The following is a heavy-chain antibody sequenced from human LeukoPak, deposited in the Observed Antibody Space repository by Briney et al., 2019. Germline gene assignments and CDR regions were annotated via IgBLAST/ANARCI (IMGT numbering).Heavy chain of an antibody. CDR1: GRSISSGGYY. Sequence: PSETLSLTCTVSGRSISSGGYYWSWIRQPPGEGLEWIGYIYYSGSTYYHPSLKSRVTISLDTSKNQFSLKLSSVTAADTAVYYCARVTTVTTSFHFDYWGQGTLVTVSS. CDR2: IYYSGST. V-gene: IGHV4-30-4*01. D-gene: IGHD4-17*01. CDR3: ARVTTVTTSFHFDY. J-gene: IGHJ4*02.